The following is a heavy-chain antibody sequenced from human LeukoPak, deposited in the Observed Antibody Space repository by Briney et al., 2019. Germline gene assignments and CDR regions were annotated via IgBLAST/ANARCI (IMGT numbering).Heavy chain of an antibody. D-gene: IGHD4-11*01. CDR2: ISAYNGNT. J-gene: IGHJ4*02. CDR3: ARDRYSNYERSIDY. CDR1: GCAFTSYG. Sequence: AAVKFSFQASGCAFTSYGISWVRPAPGQGGEGMGWISAYNGNTNYPQKLQGRVTITTDTSTSTAYMELRSRRSDDTAVYYCARDRYSNYERSIDYCGEGTLVTVSS. V-gene: IGHV1-18*01.